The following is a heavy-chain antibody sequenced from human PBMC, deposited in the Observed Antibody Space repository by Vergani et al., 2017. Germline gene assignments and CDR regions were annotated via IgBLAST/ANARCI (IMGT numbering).Heavy chain of an antibody. CDR1: GFTFSSYA. CDR3: ARDSFFADTAMVTSYYGMDV. D-gene: IGHD5-18*01. CDR2: ISGSGGST. V-gene: IGHV3-23*01. J-gene: IGHJ6*02. Sequence: EVQLLESGGGLVQPGGSLRLSCAASGFTFSSYAMSWVRQAPGKGLEWVSAISGSGGSTYYADSVKGRFTISRDNSKNSLYLQMNSLRAEDTAVYYCARDSFFADTAMVTSYYGMDVWGQGTTVTVSS.